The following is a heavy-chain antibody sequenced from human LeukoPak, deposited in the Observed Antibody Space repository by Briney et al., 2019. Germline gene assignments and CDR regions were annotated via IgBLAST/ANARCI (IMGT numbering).Heavy chain of an antibody. J-gene: IGHJ4*02. CDR3: ARVTQGYYDFWSGYYWGSDFDY. Sequence: PSETLSLTCAVSGGSISSGGYSWSWIRQPPGKGLEWIGYIYHSGSTYYNPSLKSRVTISVDRSKNQFSLKLSSVTAADTAVYYCARVTQGYYDFWSGYYWGSDFDYWGQGTLVTVSS. CDR1: GGSISSGGYS. V-gene: IGHV4-30-2*01. D-gene: IGHD3-3*01. CDR2: IYHSGST.